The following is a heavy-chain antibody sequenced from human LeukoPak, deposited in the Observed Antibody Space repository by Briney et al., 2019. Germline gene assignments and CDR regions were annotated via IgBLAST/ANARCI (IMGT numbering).Heavy chain of an antibody. J-gene: IGHJ5*02. CDR1: GGSISNYH. CDR3: ARKDGDL. CDR2: IYYSGNT. V-gene: IGHV4-59*08. Sequence: PSQTLSLTCTVSGGSISNYHWSWIRQPPGKGLEWIGYIYYSGNTNYNPSLKSRVTISLDTSKSQVSLRLSSVTAADTAVYHCARKDGDLWGQGTLVTVPS.